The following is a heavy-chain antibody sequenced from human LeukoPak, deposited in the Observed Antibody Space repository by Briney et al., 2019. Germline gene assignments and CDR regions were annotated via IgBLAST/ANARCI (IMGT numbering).Heavy chain of an antibody. J-gene: IGHJ4*02. CDR3: ARDLSGVTGYTYGRGIDY. D-gene: IGHD5-18*01. Sequence: GGSLRLSCAASGFTFSSYWMSWVRQAPGKGLEWVANIKKDGSEKYYVNSVKGRFTISRDNAKTSLYLQMNSLRAEDTAVYYCARDLSGVTGYTYGRGIDYWGQGTLVTVSS. V-gene: IGHV3-7*01. CDR2: IKKDGSEK. CDR1: GFTFSSYW.